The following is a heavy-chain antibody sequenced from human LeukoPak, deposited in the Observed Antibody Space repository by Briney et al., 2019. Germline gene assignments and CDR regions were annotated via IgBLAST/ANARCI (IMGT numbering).Heavy chain of an antibody. Sequence: ASVKVSCKASGYTFTSYDINWVRQATGQGLEWMGLMNPNSGNTGYAQKFQGRVTMTRNTSISTAYMELSSLRSEDTAVYYCARGVCSGGSCYRRGIIFDYWGQGTLVTVSS. CDR1: GYTFTSYD. CDR2: MNPNSGNT. CDR3: ARGVCSGGSCYRRGIIFDY. J-gene: IGHJ4*02. V-gene: IGHV1-8*01. D-gene: IGHD2-15*01.